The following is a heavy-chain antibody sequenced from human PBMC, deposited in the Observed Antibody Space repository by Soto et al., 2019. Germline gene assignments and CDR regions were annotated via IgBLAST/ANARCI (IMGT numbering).Heavy chain of an antibody. D-gene: IGHD3-16*02. CDR3: AKAYSFGGVIVYADY. J-gene: IGHJ4*02. CDR2: ISYDGSNK. Sequence: GGSLRLSCAASGFTFSSYGMHWVRQAPGKGLEWVAVISYDGSNKYYAASVKGRFTISRDNSKNTLYLQMNILRAEDTAVYYCAKAYSFGGVIVYADYWGQGTLVTVSS. V-gene: IGHV3-30*18. CDR1: GFTFSSYG.